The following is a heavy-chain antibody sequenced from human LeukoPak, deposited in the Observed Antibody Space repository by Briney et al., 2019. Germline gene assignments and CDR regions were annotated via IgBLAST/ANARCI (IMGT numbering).Heavy chain of an antibody. D-gene: IGHD1-14*01. CDR1: GGIFSSYA. J-gene: IGHJ4*02. V-gene: IGHV1-69*04. CDR2: ITPTREIG. Sequence: SVKVSCKACGGIFSSYAISWVRQAPGQGLECVGRITPTREIGNYAQKFQGRVTISADKSTSTAYMELSSLSPEDTAVYYCARVISGTWLWFWGQGNVVIVSS. CDR3: ARVISGTWLWF.